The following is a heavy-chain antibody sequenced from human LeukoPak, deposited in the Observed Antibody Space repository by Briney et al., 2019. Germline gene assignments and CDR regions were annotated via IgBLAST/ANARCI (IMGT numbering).Heavy chain of an antibody. D-gene: IGHD3-22*01. CDR3: ASSPSGYWWNFDC. J-gene: IGHJ4*02. Sequence: PSETLSLTCTVSGGSISSNNYYWGWIRQPPGKGLEWIGSIYYSGSTYNNPSLKSRVTISVDTTKNQFSLKLTSVTAADTAVYYCASSPSGYWWNFDCWGQGILVTVSS. CDR1: GGSISSNNYY. V-gene: IGHV4-39*01. CDR2: IYYSGST.